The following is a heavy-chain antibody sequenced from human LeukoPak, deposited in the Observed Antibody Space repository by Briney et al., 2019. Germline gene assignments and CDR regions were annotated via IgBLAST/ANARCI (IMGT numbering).Heavy chain of an antibody. D-gene: IGHD2-2*01. CDR3: ARRYCSSTSCTLDY. J-gene: IGHJ4*02. V-gene: IGHV3-48*03. Sequence: GGSLRLSCAASGFTFSTYEMNWVRQAPGRGLEWVSYISSGGSTTYYADSVKGRLTISRDNAKNSLYLQTNNLRGDDTAVYYCARRYCSSTSCTLDYWGQGTQVTVSS. CDR2: ISSGGSTT. CDR1: GFTFSTYE.